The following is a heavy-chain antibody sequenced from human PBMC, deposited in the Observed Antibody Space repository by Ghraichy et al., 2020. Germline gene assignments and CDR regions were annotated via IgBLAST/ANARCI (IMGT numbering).Heavy chain of an antibody. D-gene: IGHD3-10*01. Sequence: GEYLNISCAASGFTFSIYWMTWVRQAPGEGLEWLANINQDGSGTYYVGSVKGRFTISRDNAKSSLYLQMNSLRVEDTAVYYCLTLGQEGYYGSGTHFGYWGQGTLVTVSS. CDR2: INQDGSGT. J-gene: IGHJ4*02. V-gene: IGHV3-7*01. CDR3: LTLGQEGYYGSGTHFGY. CDR1: GFTFSIYW.